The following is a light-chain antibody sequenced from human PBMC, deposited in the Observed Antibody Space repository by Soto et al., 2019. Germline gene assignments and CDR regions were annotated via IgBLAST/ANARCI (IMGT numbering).Light chain of an antibody. CDR3: QQYNNWPPYT. CDR2: GAS. V-gene: IGKV3-15*01. Sequence: EIVMTQSPANLSVSPGERATLSCRASQSVSSNLAWYQQKPGQAPRLLIYGASTRATGIPARFSGSGSGTELTLTISSLQSEDFAVYYCQQYNNWPPYTFGQGTKLEIK. J-gene: IGKJ2*01. CDR1: QSVSSN.